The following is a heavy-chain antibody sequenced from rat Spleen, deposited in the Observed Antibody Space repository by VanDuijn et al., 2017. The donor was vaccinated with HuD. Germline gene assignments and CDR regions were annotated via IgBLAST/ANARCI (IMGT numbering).Heavy chain of an antibody. CDR1: XFTXXXYD. V-gene: IGHV5S23*01. CDR3: ARRYDFDY. D-gene: IGHD1-11*01. J-gene: IGHJ2*01. Sequence: EVQLVESGGGLVQPGRSXXLSCAAXXFTXXXYDXXWVRQAPTKGLEWVASISPSGGTTYYRDSVKGRFTISRDNAKRNLYLQMDSLRSEDTATYYCARRYDFDYWGQGVMVTVSS. CDR2: ISPSGGTT.